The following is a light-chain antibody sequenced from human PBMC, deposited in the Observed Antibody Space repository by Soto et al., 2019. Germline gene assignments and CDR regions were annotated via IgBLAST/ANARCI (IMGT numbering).Light chain of an antibody. CDR1: QSVSSSY. Sequence: EVVFIQSPGNLSLSPRERTTLSRRASQSVSSSYLAWYQQKPGQAPRLLIYGASSRATGIPDRFSGSGSGTDFTLTISRLEPEDFAVYYCQQYGSSITFGQGTRLEIK. J-gene: IGKJ5*01. CDR3: QQYGSSIT. V-gene: IGKV3-20*01. CDR2: GAS.